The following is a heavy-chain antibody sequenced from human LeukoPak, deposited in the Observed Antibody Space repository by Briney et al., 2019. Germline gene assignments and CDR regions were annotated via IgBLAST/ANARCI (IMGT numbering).Heavy chain of an antibody. V-gene: IGHV3-23*01. Sequence: PGGSLSLSCAASGFTFSSYARSWVRQPPGKGLEWVSAISGSGGSTYYPSSERGLTTLSDNNINNAHLQQINRPTADHPAAYYADSVKGRFTISRDNSKITLYVQMNSLRAEDTAVYYCAKDILMIFGVVIPENVGYYFGYWGQGTLVTVSS. CDR3: DSVKGRFTISRDNSKITLYVQMNSLRAEDTAVYYCAKDILMIFGVVIPENVGYYFGY. D-gene: IGHD3-9*01. CDR2: ISGSGGST. J-gene: IGHJ4*02. CDR1: GFTFSSYA.